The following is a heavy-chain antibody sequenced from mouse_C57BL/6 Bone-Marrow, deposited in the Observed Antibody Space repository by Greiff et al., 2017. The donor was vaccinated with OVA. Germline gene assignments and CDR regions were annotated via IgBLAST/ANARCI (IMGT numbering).Heavy chain of an antibody. CDR1: GYTFTSYW. CDR3: AMGAYYYGSSCYYAMDY. Sequence: VQLQQPGAELVKPGASVKVSCKASGYTFTSYWMHWVKQRPGQGLEWIGRIHPSDSDTNYNQKFKGKATLTVDKSSSTAYMQLSSLTSEDSAVYYCAMGAYYYGSSCYYAMDYWGQGTSVTVSS. CDR2: IHPSDSDT. D-gene: IGHD1-1*01. V-gene: IGHV1-74*01. J-gene: IGHJ4*01.